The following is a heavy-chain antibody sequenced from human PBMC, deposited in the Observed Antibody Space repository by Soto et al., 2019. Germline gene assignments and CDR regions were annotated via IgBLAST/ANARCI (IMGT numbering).Heavy chain of an antibody. CDR2: ISGSGGST. Sequence: GGSLRLSCAASGFTFSSYAMSWVRQAPGKGLEWVSAISGSGGSTYYADSVKGRFTISRDNSKNTLYLQMNSLRAEDTAVYYCEKDREQLVRGYWGQGTLVTVSS. CDR1: GFTFSSYA. V-gene: IGHV3-23*01. D-gene: IGHD6-13*01. CDR3: EKDREQLVRGY. J-gene: IGHJ4*02.